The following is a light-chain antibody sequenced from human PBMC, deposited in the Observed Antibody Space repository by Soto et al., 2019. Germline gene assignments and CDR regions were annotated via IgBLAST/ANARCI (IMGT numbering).Light chain of an antibody. CDR3: TSYTSSSTLDV. CDR1: SSDVGGYNY. CDR2: EVS. J-gene: IGLJ1*01. V-gene: IGLV2-14*01. Sequence: QSALTQPASVSGSPGQSITISRTGTSSDVGGYNYVSWYQQHPGKAPKLIIYEVSNRPTGVSNRFSGSKSGHTASLTISGLQSEDEADYFCTSYTSSSTLDVFGTGTKVTVL.